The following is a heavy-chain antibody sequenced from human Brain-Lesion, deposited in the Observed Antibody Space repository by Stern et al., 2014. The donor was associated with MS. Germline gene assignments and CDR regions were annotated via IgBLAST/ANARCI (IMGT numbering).Heavy chain of an antibody. Sequence: VHLVESGGGVVQPGRSLRLSCAASGFTFSYHAMHWVRQAPGKGLEWVALISYDGSDKNDADSVKGRFTISRDNSRNTLYLQMNSLRVDDTAVYYCARGGAVTTSDYSLDYWGQGILVTVSS. CDR1: GFTFSYHA. V-gene: IGHV3-30*01. CDR2: ISYDGSDK. CDR3: ARGGAVTTSDYSLDY. J-gene: IGHJ4*02. D-gene: IGHD4-17*01.